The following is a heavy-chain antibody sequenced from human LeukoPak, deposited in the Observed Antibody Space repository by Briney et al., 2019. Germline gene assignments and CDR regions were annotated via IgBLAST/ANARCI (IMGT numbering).Heavy chain of an antibody. CDR2: ISSSSSYI. CDR1: GFTFSSYS. Sequence: GGSLRLSCAASGFTFSSYSMNWVRQAPGKGLEWVSSISSSSSYIYYADSVRGRFTISRDNAKNSLYLQMNSLRAEDTAVYYCARGEYSSSSLWFDPWGQGTLATVSS. J-gene: IGHJ5*02. D-gene: IGHD6-6*01. V-gene: IGHV3-21*01. CDR3: ARGEYSSSSLWFDP.